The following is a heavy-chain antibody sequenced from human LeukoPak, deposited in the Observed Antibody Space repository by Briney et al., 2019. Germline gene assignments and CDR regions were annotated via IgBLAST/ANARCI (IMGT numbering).Heavy chain of an antibody. CDR1: GYTFTSYY. CDR2: INPSGGST. Sequence: GASVKVSCKASGYTFTSYYMHWVRQAPGQGLEWMGIINPSGGSTSYAQKFQGRVTMTEDTSTDTAYMELSSLRSEDTAVYYCATVSEWELPTLDYWGQGTLVTVSS. D-gene: IGHD1-26*01. CDR3: ATVSEWELPTLDY. J-gene: IGHJ4*02. V-gene: IGHV1-46*01.